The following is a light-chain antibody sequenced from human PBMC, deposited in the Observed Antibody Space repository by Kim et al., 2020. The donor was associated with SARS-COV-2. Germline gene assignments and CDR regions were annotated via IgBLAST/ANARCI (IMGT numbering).Light chain of an antibody. CDR2: GAS. CDR1: QSVSSGY. J-gene: IGKJ2*01. Sequence: PGERAPLSCRASQSVSSGYLAWYQQKPGQAPRLLIYGASSRATGIPDRFSGSGSGTDFTLTISRLEPEDFAVYYCQQYGSSPQYTFGQGTKLEIK. CDR3: QQYGSSPQYT. V-gene: IGKV3-20*01.